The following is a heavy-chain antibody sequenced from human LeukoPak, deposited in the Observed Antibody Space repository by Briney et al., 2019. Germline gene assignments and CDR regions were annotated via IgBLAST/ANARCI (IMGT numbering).Heavy chain of an antibody. CDR2: INPNSGGT. D-gene: IGHD4-11*01. V-gene: IGHV1-2*02. CDR1: GYTFTGYY. J-gene: IGHJ6*03. Sequence: GASVKVSCKTSGYTFTGYYMHWVRQAPGQGLEWMGWINPNSGGTSYAQKFQGRVTMTRDTSISTAYMELSRLRSEDTAVYYCARDNYSPKGNYYYYMDVWGKGTTVTVSS. CDR3: ARDNYSPKGNYYYYMDV.